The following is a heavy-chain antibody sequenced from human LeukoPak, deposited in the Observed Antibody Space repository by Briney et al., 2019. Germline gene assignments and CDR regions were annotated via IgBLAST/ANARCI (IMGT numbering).Heavy chain of an antibody. CDR1: GGSINGYY. CDR3: ARLTREDGVDV. J-gene: IGHJ6*02. V-gene: IGHV4-59*08. CDR2: MFYNGNT. Sequence: SETLSLTCNVSGGSINGYYCTWIRQPPQKGLEWIGYMFYNGNTNYNPSLKSRATISVDTSQNQISLRLASVTAADTGTYHCARLTREDGVDVWGQGTTVTVSS.